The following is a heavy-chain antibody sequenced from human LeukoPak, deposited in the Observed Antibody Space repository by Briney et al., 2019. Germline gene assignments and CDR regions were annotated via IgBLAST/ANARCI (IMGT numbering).Heavy chain of an antibody. CDR2: VSGMGTNT. CDR3: AKYSSSPNYYYGMDV. D-gene: IGHD6-6*01. Sequence: GGSLRLSCAAAGFTFSSYVMTWVRQAPGKGLEWVSSVSGMGTNTYYADSVKGRFTISRDNSKNTLYLQMNSLRAEDTAVYYCAKYSSSPNYYYGMDVWGQGTTITASS. V-gene: IGHV3-23*01. CDR1: GFTFSSYV. J-gene: IGHJ6*02.